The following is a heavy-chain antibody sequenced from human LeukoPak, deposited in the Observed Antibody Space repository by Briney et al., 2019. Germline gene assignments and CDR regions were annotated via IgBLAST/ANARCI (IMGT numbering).Heavy chain of an antibody. J-gene: IGHJ3*02. D-gene: IGHD4-17*01. CDR2: IYYSGST. Sequence: PSETLSLACTVSGGSISSSSYYWGWIRQPPGKGLEWIGSIYYSGSTYYNPSLKSRVTISVDTSKNQFSLKLSSVTAADTAVYYCARVAATVTTPDDAFDIWGQGTMVTVSS. CDR1: GGSISSSSYY. V-gene: IGHV4-39*07. CDR3: ARVAATVTTPDDAFDI.